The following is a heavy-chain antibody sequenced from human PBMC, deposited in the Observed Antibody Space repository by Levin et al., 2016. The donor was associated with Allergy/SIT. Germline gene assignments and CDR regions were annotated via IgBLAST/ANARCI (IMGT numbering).Heavy chain of an antibody. CDR2: ISSSSSYI. CDR3: ARDLEVGYCSSTSCYGRRVAFDI. J-gene: IGHJ3*02. D-gene: IGHD2-2*01. Sequence: WIRQPPGKGLEWVSSISSSSSYIYYADSVKGRFTISRDNAKNSLYLQMNSLRAEDTAVYYCARDLEVGYCSSTSCYGRRVAFDIWGQGTMVTVSS. V-gene: IGHV3-21*01.